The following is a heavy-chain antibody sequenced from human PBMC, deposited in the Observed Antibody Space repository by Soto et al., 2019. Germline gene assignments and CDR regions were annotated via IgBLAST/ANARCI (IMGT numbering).Heavy chain of an antibody. CDR1: GGTFSSYA. CDR2: IIPIFGTA. Sequence: QVQLVQSGAEVKKPGSSVKVSCKASGGTFSSYAISWVRQAPGQGLEWMGGIIPIFGTANYAQKFQGRVTITGDDSTGTAYVELSSLGSKDTAVYYCAGGVRPYGYVTYFDSWGQGTLSPSPQ. J-gene: IGHJ4*02. CDR3: AGGVRPYGYVTYFDS. V-gene: IGHV1-69*01. D-gene: IGHD5-18*01.